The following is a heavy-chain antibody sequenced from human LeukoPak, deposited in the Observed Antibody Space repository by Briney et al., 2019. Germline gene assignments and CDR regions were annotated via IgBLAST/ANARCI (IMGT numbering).Heavy chain of an antibody. J-gene: IGHJ5*02. D-gene: IGHD3-10*01. CDR2: IYYSGTT. CDR3: ARVRGFSYYGSGRNWFDP. V-gene: IGHV4-39*07. Sequence: SETLSLTCTVSGGSISINSYYWGWIRQPPGKGLEWIGHIYYSGTTYYSPSLKSRVTISVDTSKNQFSLKLSSVTAADTAVYYCARVRGFSYYGSGRNWFDPWGQGTLVTVSS. CDR1: GGSISINSYY.